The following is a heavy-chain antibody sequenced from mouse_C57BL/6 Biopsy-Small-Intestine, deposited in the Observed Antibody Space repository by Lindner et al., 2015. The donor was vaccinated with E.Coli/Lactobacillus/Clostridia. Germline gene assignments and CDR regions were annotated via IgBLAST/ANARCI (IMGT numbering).Heavy chain of an antibody. CDR3: ARSRGYFDA. CDR2: INPNNGGT. Sequence: VQLQESGPELVKPGASVKMSCKASGYTFTDYNIHWVKQSHGKSLEWIGYINPNNGGTNYNQKFKGKATLTVSKSSSTAYMELRSLTSEDSAVYYCARSRGYFDAWGTGTTVTVSS. V-gene: IGHV1-22*01. CDR1: GYTFTDYN. J-gene: IGHJ1*03.